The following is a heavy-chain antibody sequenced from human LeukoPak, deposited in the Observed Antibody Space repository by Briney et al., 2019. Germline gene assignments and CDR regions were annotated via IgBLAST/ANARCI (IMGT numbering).Heavy chain of an antibody. V-gene: IGHV4-59*01. CDR2: IYYSGST. CDR3: ARARTGGLFDY. J-gene: IGHJ4*02. CDR1: GGSISSYY. Sequence: SETLSLTCTVSGGSISSYYWSWIRQTPGKGLEWIGYIYYSGSTNYNPPLRSRVTISVDTSKNQFSLKLSSVTAADTAVYYCARARTGGLFDYWGQGTLVTVSS. D-gene: IGHD3-16*01.